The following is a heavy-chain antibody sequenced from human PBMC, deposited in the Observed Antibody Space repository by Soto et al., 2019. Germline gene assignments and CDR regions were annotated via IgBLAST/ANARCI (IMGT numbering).Heavy chain of an antibody. CDR1: GYTFTSYG. CDR2: ISAYNGNT. Sequence: ASVKVSCKASGYTFTSYGISWVRQAPGQGLEWMGWISAYNGNTNYAQKLQGRVTMTTDTSTSTAYMELRSLRSDDTAVYYCASITMVRGAPGYFDYWGQGTLVTVS. D-gene: IGHD3-10*01. J-gene: IGHJ4*02. CDR3: ASITMVRGAPGYFDY. V-gene: IGHV1-18*01.